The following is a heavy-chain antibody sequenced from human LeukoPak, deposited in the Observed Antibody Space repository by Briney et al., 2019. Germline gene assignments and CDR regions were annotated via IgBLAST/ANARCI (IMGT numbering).Heavy chain of an antibody. D-gene: IGHD2-2*01. CDR2: ISAYNGNT. CDR1: GHPFTSYG. J-gene: IGHJ4*02. CDR3: ARAVVPAAHLDY. Sequence: ASVKVSCKASGHPFTSYGISWVRQAPGQGLEWMGWISAYNGNTNYAQKLQGRVTMTTDTSTSTAYMELRSLRSDDTAVYYCARAVVPAAHLDYWGQGTLVTVSS. V-gene: IGHV1-18*01.